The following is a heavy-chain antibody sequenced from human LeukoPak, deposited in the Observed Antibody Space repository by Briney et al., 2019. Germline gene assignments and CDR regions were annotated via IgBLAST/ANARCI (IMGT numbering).Heavy chain of an antibody. CDR2: IYYSGSA. J-gene: IGHJ4*02. D-gene: IGHD3-3*01. CDR1: GASISSYY. CDR3: ARDFTEYDFWSGYYPYYFDY. Sequence: SETLSLTCTVSGASISSYYWSWIRQPPGKGLEWIGYIYYSGSANYNPSLKSRVTISVDTSKNQFSLKLSSVTAADTAVYYCARDFTEYDFWSGYYPYYFDYWGQGTLVTVSS. V-gene: IGHV4-59*01.